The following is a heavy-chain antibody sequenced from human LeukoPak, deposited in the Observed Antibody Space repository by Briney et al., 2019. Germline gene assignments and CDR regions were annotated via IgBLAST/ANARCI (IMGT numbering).Heavy chain of an antibody. CDR3: ARLTKNDSGSFRFGKKKRGYMDV. CDR1: GFTLSDYY. CDR2: INHSGRT. J-gene: IGHJ6*03. V-gene: IGHV4-34*01. Sequence: GSLSLSCAASGFTLSDYYMTCIRQPPGKGLECIGEINHSGRTNYNPSLKSLVTISVDTSMNQFSLKLSSVTAADTAVYYCARLTKNDSGSFRFGKKKRGYMDVWGKGTTVTISS. D-gene: IGHD3-10*01.